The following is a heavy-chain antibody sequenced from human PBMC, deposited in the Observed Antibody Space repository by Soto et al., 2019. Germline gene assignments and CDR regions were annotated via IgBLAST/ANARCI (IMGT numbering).Heavy chain of an antibody. J-gene: IGHJ6*02. Sequence: ASVKVSCKASGYTFTNNDINLVRQAPGQGLEWMGWMTPNSGDTGYAQKFLGRLTRTRDSSIRTVYMELSSLSSEDTAVYYCARVNYYGSGSYQDFFYFYALDGWGQGTTVTVSS. CDR2: MTPNSGDT. CDR3: ARVNYYGSGSYQDFFYFYALDG. V-gene: IGHV1-8*01. D-gene: IGHD3-10*01. CDR1: GYTFTNND.